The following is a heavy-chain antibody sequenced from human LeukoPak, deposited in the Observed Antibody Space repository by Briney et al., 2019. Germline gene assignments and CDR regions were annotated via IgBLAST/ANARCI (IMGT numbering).Heavy chain of an antibody. CDR1: GGSISSYY. CDR3: ARHGTVAGTFAFDY. J-gene: IGHJ4*02. Sequence: SSETLSLTCTVSGGSISSYYWSWIRQPPGKGLEWIGYIYYSGSTNYNPSLKSRVTISVDTSKNQFSLKLSSVTAADTAVYYCARHGTVAGTFAFDYWGQGTLVTVSS. V-gene: IGHV4-59*08. CDR2: IYYSGST. D-gene: IGHD6-19*01.